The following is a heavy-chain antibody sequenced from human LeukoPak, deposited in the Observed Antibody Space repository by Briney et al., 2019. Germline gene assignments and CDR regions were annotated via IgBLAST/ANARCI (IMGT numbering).Heavy chain of an antibody. CDR3: ARDAPGTVTNDY. CDR2: INTAGSTI. J-gene: IGHJ4*02. Sequence: GGSLRLSCAASGFTFSNYEMNWVRQAPGKGLEWVSYINTAGSTIYYADSVKGRFTISRDNSKNSLYLQMSSLRAGDTAVYYCARDAPGTVTNDYWGQGTLVTVSS. CDR1: GFTFSNYE. V-gene: IGHV3-48*03. D-gene: IGHD4-17*01.